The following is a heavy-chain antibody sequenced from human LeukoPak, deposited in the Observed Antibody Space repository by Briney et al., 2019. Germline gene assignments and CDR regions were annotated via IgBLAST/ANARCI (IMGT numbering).Heavy chain of an antibody. CDR2: INPNSGGT. CDR1: GYTFTGYY. Sequence: GASVKVSCKASGYTFTGYYMHWVLQAPGQGLEWMGWINPNSGGTNYAQKFQGRVTMTRDTSISTAYMELSRLRSDDTAVYYCARGFRTTGTPFGYWGQGTLVTVSS. J-gene: IGHJ4*02. CDR3: ARGFRTTGTPFGY. D-gene: IGHD1-1*01. V-gene: IGHV1-2*02.